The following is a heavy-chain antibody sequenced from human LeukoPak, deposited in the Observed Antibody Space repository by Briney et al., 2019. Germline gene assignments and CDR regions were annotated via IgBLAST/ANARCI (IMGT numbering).Heavy chain of an antibody. J-gene: IGHJ6*02. V-gene: IGHV3-21*01. Sequence: GGSLRLSCAAPGFTFSSYSMNWVRQGPGKGLEWVSSISSSSSYIYYADSVKGRFTISRDNAKNSLYLQMNSLRAEDTAVYYCARDQPATYYDILTGQGTYYYYYYGMDVWGQGTTVTVSS. CDR3: ARDQPATYYDILTGQGTYYYYYYGMDV. D-gene: IGHD3-9*01. CDR1: GFTFSSYS. CDR2: ISSSSSYI.